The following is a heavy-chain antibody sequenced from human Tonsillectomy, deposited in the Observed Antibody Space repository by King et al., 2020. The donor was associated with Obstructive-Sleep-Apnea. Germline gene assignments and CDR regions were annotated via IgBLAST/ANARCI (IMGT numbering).Heavy chain of an antibody. CDR1: GFTFDDYA. D-gene: IGHD3-9*01. Sequence: VPLVESGGGLVQPGRSLRLSCAASGFTFDDYAMHWVRPAPGKGLEWVAGISWNSGTIGYADSVKGRLTISRDNAKNSLYLQMSSLRAEDTAFYYCAKMAKNYDILSGYFDYWGQGTLVTVSS. J-gene: IGHJ4*02. V-gene: IGHV3-9*01. CDR2: ISWNSGTI. CDR3: AKMAKNYDILSGYFDY.